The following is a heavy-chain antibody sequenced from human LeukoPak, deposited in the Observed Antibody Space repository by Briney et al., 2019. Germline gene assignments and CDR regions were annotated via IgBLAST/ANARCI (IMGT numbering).Heavy chain of an antibody. Sequence: SETLSLTCTVSGGSISSSSYYWGWIRQPPGKGLEWIGSIYYSGSTYYNPSLKSRVTISVDTSKNQFSLKLSSVTAADTAVYYCARYPIGTTRWNNWFDPWGQGTLVTVSS. J-gene: IGHJ5*02. CDR1: GGSISSSSYY. CDR3: ARYPIGTTRWNNWFDP. V-gene: IGHV4-39*01. D-gene: IGHD1-7*01. CDR2: IYYSGST.